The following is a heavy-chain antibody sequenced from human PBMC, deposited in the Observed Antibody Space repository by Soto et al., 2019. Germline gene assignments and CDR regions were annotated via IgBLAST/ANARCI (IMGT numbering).Heavy chain of an antibody. V-gene: IGHV3-30*08. Sequence: GGSLRLYCASSAFTFSSYPMHWVRHSPGKGLEXLALILYDFMTKNYAVSVTGRFTISRDNSKNTPFRQMKSLRAEDRALYYCPRGLLINDFLRGNYYNGVDVWGQGITVTVSS. CDR3: PRGLLINDFLRGNYYNGVDV. CDR1: AFTFSSYP. J-gene: IGHJ6*02. D-gene: IGHD3-3*01. CDR2: ILYDFMTK.